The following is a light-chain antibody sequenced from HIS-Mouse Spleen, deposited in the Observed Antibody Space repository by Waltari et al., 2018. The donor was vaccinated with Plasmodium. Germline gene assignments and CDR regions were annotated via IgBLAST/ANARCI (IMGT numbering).Light chain of an antibody. CDR1: SGHSSYA. CDR3: QTWGTGFWV. V-gene: IGLV4-69*01. Sequence: QLVLTQSPSASASLGASVKLTCTLSSGHSSYAIAWHQQQPGKGPRYLMKLNSDGSHSKGDGIPDRFSGSSSGAERYLTISSRQSEDEADYYCQTWGTGFWVFGGGTKLTVL. J-gene: IGLJ3*02. CDR2: LNSDGSH.